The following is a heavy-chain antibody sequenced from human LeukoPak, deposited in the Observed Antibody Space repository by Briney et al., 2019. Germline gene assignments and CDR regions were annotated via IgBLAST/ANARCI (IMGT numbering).Heavy chain of an antibody. J-gene: IGHJ4*02. V-gene: IGHV1-2*06. D-gene: IGHD3-10*01. CDR2: INPNSGGT. CDR1: GYTFTGYY. CDR3: AAYGSGSYYNCFDY. Sequence: GASVKVSCKASGYTFTGYYMHWVRQAPGQGLEWMGRINPNSGGTNYAQKFQGRVTMTRDTSISTAYMELSRLRSDDTAVYYCAAYGSGSYYNCFDYWGQGTLVTVSS.